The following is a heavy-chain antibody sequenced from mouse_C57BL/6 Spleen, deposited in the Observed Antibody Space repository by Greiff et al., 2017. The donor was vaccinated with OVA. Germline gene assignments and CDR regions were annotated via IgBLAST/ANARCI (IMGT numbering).Heavy chain of an antibody. CDR3: ARGDYYEDY. J-gene: IGHJ2*01. CDR2: INPGSGGT. V-gene: IGHV1-54*01. CDR1: GYAFTNYL. Sequence: QVQLKESGAELVRPGTSVKVSCKASGYAFTNYLIEWVKQRPGQGLEWIGVINPGSGGTNYNEKFKGQATLTADKSSSTAYMQLRSLTSEDSAVCFCARGDYYEDYWGQGTTLTVSS. D-gene: IGHD2-4*01.